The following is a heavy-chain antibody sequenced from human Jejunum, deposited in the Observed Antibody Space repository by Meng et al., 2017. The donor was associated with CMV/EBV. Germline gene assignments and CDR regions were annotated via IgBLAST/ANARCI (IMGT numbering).Heavy chain of an antibody. D-gene: IGHD6-25*01. CDR2: ISGTSTYT. CDR1: GFIFSDYY. J-gene: IGHJ4*02. CDR3: TRDPRLADY. V-gene: IGHV3-11*05. Sequence: QGQMGESGGGLVKPGGSLRLSCATSGFIFSDYYMTWIRQAPGKGLESVSYISGTSTYTNYADSVKGRFTISRDNARNSLYLQMNNLSAEDTAIYYCTRDPRLADYWGQGTLVTVSS.